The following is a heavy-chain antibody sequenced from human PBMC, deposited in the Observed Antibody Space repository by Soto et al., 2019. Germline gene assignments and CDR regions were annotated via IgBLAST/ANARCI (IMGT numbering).Heavy chain of an antibody. J-gene: IGHJ4*02. CDR3: AREVPYGYSRFDY. CDR1: GYTFTNNV. V-gene: IGHV1-3*01. D-gene: IGHD5-18*01. Sequence: QVHLVQSGAEVKKPGASVKVSCKTSGYTFTNNVIHWVRQAPGQRIEWMGWVNAGNDNTKWSREFQGRLTLTTDTSATTAYMELSSLTSEDTAIYFCAREVPYGYSRFDYWGQGTLVTVSS. CDR2: VNAGNDNT.